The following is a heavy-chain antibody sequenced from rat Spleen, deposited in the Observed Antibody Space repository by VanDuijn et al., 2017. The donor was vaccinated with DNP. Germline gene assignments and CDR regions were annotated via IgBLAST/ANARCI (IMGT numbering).Heavy chain of an antibody. CDR1: GFTFSDSY. CDR2: VSYDGRST. J-gene: IGHJ2*01. Sequence: EVQLVESGGGLVQPGRSLKLSCAASGFTFSDSYMAWVRQAPTKGLEWVASVSYDGRSTYYRDSVKGRFTISRDNAKSTLYLQMDSLRSEDTATYYCATNSGYWGQGVMVTVSS. V-gene: IGHV5-20*01. D-gene: IGHD4-3*01. CDR3: ATNSGY.